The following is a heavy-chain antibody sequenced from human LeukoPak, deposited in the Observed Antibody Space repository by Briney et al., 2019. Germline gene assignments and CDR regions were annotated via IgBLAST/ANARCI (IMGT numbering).Heavy chain of an antibody. CDR3: ARNRRFALYYYYGMDV. J-gene: IGHJ6*04. CDR2: IYYSGST. V-gene: IGHV4-31*03. D-gene: IGHD1-14*01. CDR1: GGSISSGGYY. Sequence: SQTLSLTCTVSGGSISSGGYYWSWIRQHPGKGLGWIGYIYYSGSTYYNPSLKSRVTISVDTSKNQFSLKLSSVTAADTAVYYCARNRRFALYYYYGMDVWGKGTTVTVSS.